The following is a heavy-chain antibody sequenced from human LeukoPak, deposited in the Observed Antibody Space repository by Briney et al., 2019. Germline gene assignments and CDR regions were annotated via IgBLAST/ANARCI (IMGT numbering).Heavy chain of an antibody. CDR3: ARGVYYDSSGRLDY. V-gene: IGHV3-33*01. J-gene: IGHJ4*02. D-gene: IGHD3-22*01. Sequence: GGSLRLSCVASGFTFSSYGMHWVRQAPGKGLEWVAVIWNDGRNRYYADSVKGRFTISSDNSKNTLYLQMNSLRAEDTAVYYCARGVYYDSSGRLDYWGQGTLVTVSS. CDR2: IWNDGRNR. CDR1: GFTFSSYG.